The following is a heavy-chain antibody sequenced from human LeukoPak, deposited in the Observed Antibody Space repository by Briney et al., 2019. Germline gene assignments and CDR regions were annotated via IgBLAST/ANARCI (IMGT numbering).Heavy chain of an antibody. D-gene: IGHD1-26*01. CDR2: IYPSGST. Sequence: SETLSLTCTVSGGSISSYYWTWIRQPAGKGLEWIGRIYPSGSTNYNPSLKSRVTMSVNTSKNQFSLKLSSVTAADTAVYYCAREYGRSYREFYYSGQGALVSASS. J-gene: IGHJ4*02. CDR3: AREYGRSYREFYY. V-gene: IGHV4-4*07. CDR1: GGSISSYY.